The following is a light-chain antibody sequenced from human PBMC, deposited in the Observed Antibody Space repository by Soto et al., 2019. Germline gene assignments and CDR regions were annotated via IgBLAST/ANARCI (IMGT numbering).Light chain of an antibody. CDR2: DAY. CDR1: QTVDRY. J-gene: IGKJ2*02. Sequence: VLTQSPDTRSLSPGETATLSCRASQTVDRYVAWYQQKVGQAPRLLIYDAYTRATGVGARFAGSGSATDYSLSNASLLPEEFAVYYCQRRGRWPSTFGPGTEVEMK. CDR3: QRRGRWPST. V-gene: IGKV3-11*01.